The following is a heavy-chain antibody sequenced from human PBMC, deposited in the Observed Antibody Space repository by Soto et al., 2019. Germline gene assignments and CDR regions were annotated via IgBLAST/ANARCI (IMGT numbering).Heavy chain of an antibody. CDR1: GFTFSSYG. Sequence: QVQLVESGGGVVQPGRSLRLSCAASGFTFSSYGMHWVRQAPGKGLEWVAVISYDGSYKYYADSVKGRFTISRDNSKNTLYLQMNSLRAEDTAVYYCAKSYVYSSNWYGAKDYYYGMDVWGQGTTVTVSS. J-gene: IGHJ6*02. CDR3: AKSYVYSSNWYGAKDYYYGMDV. D-gene: IGHD6-13*01. CDR2: ISYDGSYK. V-gene: IGHV3-30*18.